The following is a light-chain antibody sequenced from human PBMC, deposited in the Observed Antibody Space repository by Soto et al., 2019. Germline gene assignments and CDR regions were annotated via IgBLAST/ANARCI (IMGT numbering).Light chain of an antibody. V-gene: IGKV3-15*01. J-gene: IGKJ1*01. CDR1: QSVGAT. Sequence: EIVMTQSPATLSVSPGERATLSCRASQSVGATVAWYHQRPGEAPRLLISGASTRATGVPARVSARGSGRAFTLTITSLQSDDFGVYYCQQYADWPTTFGQGTKV. CDR2: GAS. CDR3: QQYADWPTT.